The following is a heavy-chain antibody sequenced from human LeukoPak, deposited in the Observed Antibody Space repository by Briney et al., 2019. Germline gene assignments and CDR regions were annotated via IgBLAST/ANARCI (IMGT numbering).Heavy chain of an antibody. J-gene: IGHJ4*02. CDR2: INHSGST. CDR1: GGSFSGYY. V-gene: IGHV4-34*01. CDR3: ATLDTIFGVVIG. D-gene: IGHD3-3*01. Sequence: NPSETLSLTCAVYGGSFSGYYWSWIRQPPGKGLEWIGEINHSGSTNYNPSLKSRVTISVDTSKNQFSLKLSSVTAADTAVYYCATLDTIFGVVIGWGQGTLVTVSS.